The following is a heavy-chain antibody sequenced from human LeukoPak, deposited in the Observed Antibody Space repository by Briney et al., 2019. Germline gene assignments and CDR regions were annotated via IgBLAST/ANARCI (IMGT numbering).Heavy chain of an antibody. CDR2: MNFNSGNT. CDR3: AKVGLGNTAIHI. D-gene: IGHD5-18*01. V-gene: IGHV1-8*01. CDR1: GYTFPNYD. J-gene: IGHJ3*02. Sequence: ASVKVSCKASGYTFPNYDINWVRQATGQGLEWMGWMNFNSGNTGYAQKSQGRVTMTRNTAISTIYMELSSLKSEDTAIYYCAKVGLGNTAIHIWGQGTMVTVSS.